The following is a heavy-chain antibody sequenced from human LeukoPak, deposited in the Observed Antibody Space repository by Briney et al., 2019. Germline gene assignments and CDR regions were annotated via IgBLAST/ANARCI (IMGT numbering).Heavy chain of an antibody. Sequence: GGSLRLSCAASGFSFSRYGMHWVRQAPGKGLEWVAFIRYDGSNKYYADSVKGRFTISRDNSKNTLYLQMNSLRAEDTAVYYCAKILGYCSSTSCATYYYYMDVWGKGTTVTVSS. J-gene: IGHJ6*03. CDR3: AKILGYCSSTSCATYYYYMDV. D-gene: IGHD2-2*01. V-gene: IGHV3-30*02. CDR2: IRYDGSNK. CDR1: GFSFSRYG.